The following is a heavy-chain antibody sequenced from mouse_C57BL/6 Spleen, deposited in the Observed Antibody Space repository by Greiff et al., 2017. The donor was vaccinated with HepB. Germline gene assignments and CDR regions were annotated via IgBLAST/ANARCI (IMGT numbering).Heavy chain of an antibody. V-gene: IGHV1-22*01. D-gene: IGHD2-1*01. Sequence: EVQRVESGPELVKPGASVKMSCKASGYTFTDYNMHWVKQSHGKSLEWIGYINPNNGGTSSNQKFKGKATLTVNKSSSTAYMELRSLTSEDSAVYYCARGGNSFYFDYWGQGTTLTVSS. CDR3: ARGGNSFYFDY. CDR2: INPNNGGT. CDR1: GYTFTDYN. J-gene: IGHJ2*01.